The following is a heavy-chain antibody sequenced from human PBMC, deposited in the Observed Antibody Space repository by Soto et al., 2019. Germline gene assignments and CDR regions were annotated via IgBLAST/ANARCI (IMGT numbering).Heavy chain of an antibody. V-gene: IGHV1-69*01. J-gene: IGHJ6*02. D-gene: IGHD5-12*01. CDR2: IIPIFGTA. Sequence: QVQLVQSGAEVKKPGSSVKVSCKASGGTFSSYAISWVRQAPGQGLEWMGGIIPIFGTANYAQKFQGRVTITADESTSTAYRELSSLRSEDTAVYYCQYGGDDWGYYYYGMDVWGQGTTVTVSS. CDR3: QYGGDDWGYYYYGMDV. CDR1: GGTFSSYA.